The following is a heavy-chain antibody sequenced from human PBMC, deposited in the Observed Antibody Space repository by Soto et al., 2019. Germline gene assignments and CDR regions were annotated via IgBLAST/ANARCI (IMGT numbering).Heavy chain of an antibody. CDR2: IIPIFGTA. CDR3: ARTPSITMIVFDY. Sequence: SVKVSCTASGGTFSSYAISWVRQAPGQGLEWMGGIIPIFGTANYAQKFQGRVTITADESTSTAYMELSSLRSEDTAVYYCARTPSITMIVFDYWGQGTLVTVS. J-gene: IGHJ4*02. V-gene: IGHV1-69*13. CDR1: GGTFSSYA. D-gene: IGHD3-22*01.